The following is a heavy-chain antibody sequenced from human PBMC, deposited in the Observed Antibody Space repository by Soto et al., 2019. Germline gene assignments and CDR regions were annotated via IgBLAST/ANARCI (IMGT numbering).Heavy chain of an antibody. D-gene: IGHD3-22*01. CDR2: IYYSGST. CDR1: GGSISSYY. V-gene: IGHV4-59*01. J-gene: IGHJ5*02. Sequence: SETLSLTCTVSGGSISSYYWSWIRQPPGKGLEWIGYIYYSGSTNYNPSLKSRVTISVDTSKNQFSLKLSSVTAADTAVYYCARSYYYYDSSGYYRGEFNWFDPWGQRTLVTVSS. CDR3: ARSYYYYDSSGYYRGEFNWFDP.